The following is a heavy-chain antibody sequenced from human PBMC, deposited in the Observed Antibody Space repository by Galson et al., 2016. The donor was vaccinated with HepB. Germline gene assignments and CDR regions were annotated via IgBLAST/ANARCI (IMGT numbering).Heavy chain of an antibody. CDR1: GFNFSRYW. CDR2: VSHSSTYV. Sequence: SLRLSCAASGFNFSRYWMSWLRQAPGKGLEWVSSVSHSSTYVYYADSVEGRFTISRDNAKNSLYLEMNSLRVEDTAVFYCARSLGWYFDVWGRGTLVTVSS. D-gene: IGHD6-6*01. V-gene: IGHV3-21*01. CDR3: ARSLGWYFDV. J-gene: IGHJ2*01.